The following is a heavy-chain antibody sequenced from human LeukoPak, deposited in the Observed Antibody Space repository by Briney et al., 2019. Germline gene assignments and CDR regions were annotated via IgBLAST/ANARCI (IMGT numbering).Heavy chain of an antibody. CDR1: GGSISSGGYY. V-gene: IGHV4-31*03. Sequence: PSETLSLTCTVSGGSISSGGYYWSWIRQHPGKGLEWIGYIYYSGSTYYNPSLKSRVTISVDTSKNQFSLKLSSVTAADTAVYYCARDFGVVIFAFDPWGQGTLVTVSS. J-gene: IGHJ5*02. CDR3: ARDFGVVIFAFDP. CDR2: IYYSGST. D-gene: IGHD3-3*01.